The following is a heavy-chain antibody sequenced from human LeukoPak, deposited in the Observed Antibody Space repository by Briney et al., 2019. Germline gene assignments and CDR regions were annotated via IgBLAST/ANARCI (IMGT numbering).Heavy chain of an antibody. CDR1: GFTFSSYE. CDR3: AREGALWFGESRAFDI. V-gene: IGHV3-48*03. D-gene: IGHD3-10*01. Sequence: GGALRLSCAASGFTFSSYEMNWVREAAGKGLEWVSYISSSGSTIYYADSVKGRFTISRDNAKNSLYLQMNSLRAEDTAVYYCAREGALWFGESRAFDIWGQGTMVTVSS. J-gene: IGHJ3*02. CDR2: ISSSGSTI.